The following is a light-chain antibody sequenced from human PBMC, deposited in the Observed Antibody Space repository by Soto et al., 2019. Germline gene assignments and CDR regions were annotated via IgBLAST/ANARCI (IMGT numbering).Light chain of an antibody. CDR2: GAS. J-gene: IGKJ2*01. V-gene: IGKV3-15*01. CDR3: QQYNNWRGT. CDR1: QSVSSN. Sequence: EIVMTQSPATLSVSPGERATLSCRASQSVSSNLAWYQQKPGQAPRLLIYGASTRATGIPARFSGSGSGTEFTLNISSLQSEDFAVYYCQQYNNWRGTFGQGTKLEI.